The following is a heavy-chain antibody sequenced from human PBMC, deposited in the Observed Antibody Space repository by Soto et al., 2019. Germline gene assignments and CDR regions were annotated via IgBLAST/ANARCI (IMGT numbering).Heavy chain of an antibody. CDR1: GGTFSSYA. D-gene: IGHD3-22*01. J-gene: IGHJ6*02. CDR3: ARDPRYYYDREDYYYGMDV. CDR2: IIPIFGTA. Sequence: GASVKVSCKASGGTFSSYAISWVRQAPGQGLEWVGGIIPIFGTANYAQKFQGRVTITADKSTSTAYLELSSLRSEDTAVYYCARDPRYYYDREDYYYGMDVWGQGTTVTVSS. V-gene: IGHV1-69*06.